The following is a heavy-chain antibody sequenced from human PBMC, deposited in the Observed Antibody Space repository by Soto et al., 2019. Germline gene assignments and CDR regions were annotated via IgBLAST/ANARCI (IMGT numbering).Heavy chain of an antibody. CDR2: IYYSGST. CDR1: GGSISSGDYY. J-gene: IGHJ4*02. Sequence: QVQLQESGQGLVKPSQTLSLTCTVSGGSISSGDYYWSWIRQPPGKGLEWIGYIYYSGSTYYNPSIKSRVTISADTSKNQFSLKLSSVTAADTAVYYCARDQEVTPLDYWGQGTLVTVCS. V-gene: IGHV4-30-4*01. CDR3: ARDQEVTPLDY. D-gene: IGHD2-15*01.